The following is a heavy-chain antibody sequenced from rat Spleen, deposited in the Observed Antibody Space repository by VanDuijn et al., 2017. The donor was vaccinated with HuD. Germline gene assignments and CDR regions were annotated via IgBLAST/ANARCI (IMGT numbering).Heavy chain of an antibody. CDR3: ARSDSTHYYLPFIY. CDR2: INSAGNT. CDR1: DHSITNGYR. V-gene: IGHV3-3*01. Sequence: EVQLQESGPGLVKPSQSLSLTCSVTDHSITNGYRWNWIRKFPGNKLEWMGYINSAGNTLYNPSLKSRISNTIDTSKNQFFLQVNSVTTEDTATYYCARSDSTHYYLPFIYWGQGTHVTVSS. J-gene: IGHJ3*01. D-gene: IGHD1-12*02.